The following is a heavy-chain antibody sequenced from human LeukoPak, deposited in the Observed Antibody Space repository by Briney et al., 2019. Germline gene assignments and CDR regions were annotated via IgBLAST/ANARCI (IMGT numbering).Heavy chain of an antibody. CDR3: AIHQTNSGYDNFDY. Sequence: GESLKISFKGSGYRFTSYWIGWVRPMPGKGLEWMGIIYPGDSDTRYSPSFQGQVTISADKSISTAYLQWSSLKASDTAMYYCAIHQTNSGYDNFDYWGQGTLVTVSS. V-gene: IGHV5-51*01. CDR2: IYPGDSDT. D-gene: IGHD5-12*01. J-gene: IGHJ4*02. CDR1: GYRFTSYW.